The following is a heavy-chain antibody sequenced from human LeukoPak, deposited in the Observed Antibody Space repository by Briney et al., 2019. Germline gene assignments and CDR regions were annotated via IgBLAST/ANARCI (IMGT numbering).Heavy chain of an antibody. CDR3: AGAYYDFWSRINWFDP. V-gene: IGHV1-69*05. D-gene: IGHD3-3*01. J-gene: IGHJ5*02. CDR1: GGTFSSYA. Sequence: GSSVKVSCKASGGTFSSYAISWVRQAPGQGLEWMGGIIPIFGTANYAQKFQGRVTITTDESTSAAYMELSSLRSEDAAVYYCAGAYYDFWSRINWFDPWGQGTLVTVSS. CDR2: IIPIFGTA.